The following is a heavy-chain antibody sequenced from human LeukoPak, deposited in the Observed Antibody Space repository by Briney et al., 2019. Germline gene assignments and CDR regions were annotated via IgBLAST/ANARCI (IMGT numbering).Heavy chain of an antibody. CDR2: INHSGST. CDR1: GGSFSGYY. Sequence: SETLSLTCAVYGGSFSGYYWSWIRQPPGKGLEWIGEINHSGSTNYNPSLKSRVTISVDTSKNQFSLKARSVTAADTAVFYCARRAFPRCYSLWGQGTLVTVSS. V-gene: IGHV4-34*01. CDR3: ARRAFPRCYSL. J-gene: IGHJ4*02. D-gene: IGHD2-15*01.